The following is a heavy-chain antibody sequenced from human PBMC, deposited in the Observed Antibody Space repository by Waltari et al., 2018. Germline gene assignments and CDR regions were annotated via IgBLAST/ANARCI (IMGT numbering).Heavy chain of an antibody. CDR1: TFSSYA. J-gene: IGHJ6*02. Sequence: TFSSYAISWVRQAPGQGLEWMGGIIPIFGTANYAQKFQGRVTITTDESTSTAYMELSSLRSEDTAVYYCARDLSWELHGMDVWGQGTTVTVSS. D-gene: IGHD1-26*01. CDR3: ARDLSWELHGMDV. CDR2: IIPIFGTA. V-gene: IGHV1-69*05.